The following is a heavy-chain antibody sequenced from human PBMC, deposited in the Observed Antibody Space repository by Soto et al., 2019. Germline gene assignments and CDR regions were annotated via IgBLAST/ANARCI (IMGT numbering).Heavy chain of an antibody. V-gene: IGHV3-21*01. CDR1: GFTFSSYS. D-gene: IGHD3-16*01. CDR3: ARGKSFVTYPLDY. CDR2: ISSSSSYI. Sequence: GGSLRLSCAASGFTFSSYSMNWVRQAPGKGLEWVSSISSSSSYIYYADSVKGRFTISRDNAKNSLYLQMNSLRAEDTAVYYCARGKSFVTYPLDYWGQGTLVTVSS. J-gene: IGHJ4*02.